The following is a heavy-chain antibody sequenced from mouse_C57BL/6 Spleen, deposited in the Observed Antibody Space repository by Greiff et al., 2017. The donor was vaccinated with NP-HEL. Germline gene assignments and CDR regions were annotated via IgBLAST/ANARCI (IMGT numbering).Heavy chain of an antibody. CDR2: ISYDGSN. CDR3: AREDYYYGGY. Sequence: VQLKESGPGLVKPSQSLSLTCSVTGHSITSGYYWNWIRQFPGNKLEWMGYISYDGSNNYNPSLKNRISITRDTSKNQFFLKLNSVTTEDTATYYCAREDYYYGGYWGQGTTLTVSS. D-gene: IGHD1-1*01. CDR1: GHSITSGYY. V-gene: IGHV3-6*01. J-gene: IGHJ2*01.